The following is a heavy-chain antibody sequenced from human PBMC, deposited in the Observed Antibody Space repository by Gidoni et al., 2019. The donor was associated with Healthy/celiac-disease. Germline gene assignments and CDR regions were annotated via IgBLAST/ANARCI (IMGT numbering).Heavy chain of an antibody. Sequence: QVQLVESGGGVVQPGRSLRLSCAASGFTFSSYGMHWVRQAPGKGLEWVAVISYDGSNKYYADSVKGRFTISRDNSKNTLYLQMNSLRAEDTAVYYCLIDIVVVVAANSGSHWGQGTLVTVSS. CDR3: LIDIVVVVAANSGSH. CDR1: GFTFSSYG. D-gene: IGHD2-15*01. V-gene: IGHV3-30*03. J-gene: IGHJ4*02. CDR2: ISYDGSNK.